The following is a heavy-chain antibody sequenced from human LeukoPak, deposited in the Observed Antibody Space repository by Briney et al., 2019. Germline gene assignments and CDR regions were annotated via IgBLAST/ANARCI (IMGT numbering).Heavy chain of an antibody. Sequence: SETLSLTCAVSDDYISSSSYYWGWIRQSPGTELEWIGDIYHSGRTYYNPSLKSRVAISIDTSKNQFSLRLRSMTAADTAVFYCARRRYYDSTGYFEWGRGTLVTVSS. D-gene: IGHD3-22*01. CDR1: DDYISSSSYY. CDR3: ARRRYYDSTGYFE. CDR2: IYHSGRT. V-gene: IGHV4-39*01. J-gene: IGHJ1*01.